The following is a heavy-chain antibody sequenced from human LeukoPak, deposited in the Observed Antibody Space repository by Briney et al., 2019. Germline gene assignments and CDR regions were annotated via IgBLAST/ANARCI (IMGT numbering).Heavy chain of an antibody. D-gene: IGHD4-17*01. Sequence: GASVKVSCKASGYTFTSYYMHWVRQAPGQGPEWMGIINPSGGSKSYAQKFQGRVTMTTDTATSTVYMELSSLRSEDTVMYYYARSGTVTVFLGHFGMDVWGQGTTVTVSS. J-gene: IGHJ6*02. CDR3: ARSGTVTVFLGHFGMDV. CDR1: GYTFTSYY. V-gene: IGHV1-46*01. CDR2: INPSGGSK.